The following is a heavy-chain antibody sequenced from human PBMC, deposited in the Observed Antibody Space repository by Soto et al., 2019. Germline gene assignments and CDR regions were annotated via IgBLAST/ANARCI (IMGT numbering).Heavy chain of an antibody. D-gene: IGHD6-13*01. CDR3: ATSSTAQYSSSWYRTDYYYGMDV. V-gene: IGHV5-51*01. CDR1: GYSFTSYW. CDR2: IYPGDSDT. J-gene: IGHJ6*02. Sequence: GESLKISCKGSGYSFTSYWIGWVRQMPGKGLEWMGIIYPGDSDTRYSPSSQGQVTISADKSISTAYLQWSSLKASDTAMYYCATSSTAQYSSSWYRTDYYYGMDVWGQGTTVTVSS.